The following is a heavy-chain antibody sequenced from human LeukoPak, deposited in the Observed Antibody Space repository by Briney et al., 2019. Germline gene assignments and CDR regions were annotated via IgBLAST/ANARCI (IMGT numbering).Heavy chain of an antibody. D-gene: IGHD3-9*01. V-gene: IGHV4-39*07. CDR1: GGSISSSSYY. CDR3: ARVDILTGYYYYYMDV. J-gene: IGHJ6*03. CDR2: IYYSEST. Sequence: ETLSLTCTVSGGSISSSSYYWGWIRQPPGKGLEWIGSIYYSESTYYNPSLKSRVTISVDTSKNQFSLKLSSVTAADTAVYYCARVDILTGYYYYYMDVWGKGTTVTVSS.